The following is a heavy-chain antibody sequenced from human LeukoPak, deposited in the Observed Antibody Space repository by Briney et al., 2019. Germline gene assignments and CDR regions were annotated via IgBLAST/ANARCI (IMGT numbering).Heavy chain of an antibody. CDR3: ARGRPDPIMGSSSPNPYYYYGMDV. V-gene: IGHV1-24*01. CDR1: GYTLTELS. J-gene: IGHJ6*02. D-gene: IGHD6-6*01. Sequence: ASVKVSCKVSGYTLTELSMHWVRQAPGKGLEWMGGFDPEDGETIYAQKFQGRVTMTEDTSTDTAYMELSSLRSEDTAVYYCARGRPDPIMGSSSPNPYYYYGMDVWGQGTTVTVSS. CDR2: FDPEDGET.